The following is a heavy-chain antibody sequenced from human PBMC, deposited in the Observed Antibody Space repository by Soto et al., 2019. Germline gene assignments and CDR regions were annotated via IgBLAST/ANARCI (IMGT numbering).Heavy chain of an antibody. CDR3: ARGYRYDSSGELDY. CDR2: IYTSGST. V-gene: IGHV4-4*07. CDR1: GGSISSYY. D-gene: IGHD3-22*01. Sequence: SETLSLTCTVSGGSISSYYWSWIRQPAGKGLEWIGRIYTSGSTNYNPSLKSRVTMSVDTSKNQFSLKLSSVTAADTAVYYCARGYRYDSSGELDYWGQGTLVTVSS. J-gene: IGHJ4*02.